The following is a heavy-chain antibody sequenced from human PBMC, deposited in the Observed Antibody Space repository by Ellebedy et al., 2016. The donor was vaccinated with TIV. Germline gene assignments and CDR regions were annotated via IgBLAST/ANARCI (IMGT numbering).Heavy chain of an antibody. D-gene: IGHD4-17*01. CDR3: AKLFDDYEVFFDS. V-gene: IGHV3-30*02. J-gene: IGHJ4*02. CDR1: GITFSTSG. Sequence: GESLKISXAASGITFSTSGMHWVRQAPGKGLEWVAMIWSDGSKNYYADSVKGRFTISRDNSKDTLYLQMSSLRTEDTAVYYCAKLFDDYEVFFDSWGQGTLVTVSS. CDR2: IWSDGSKN.